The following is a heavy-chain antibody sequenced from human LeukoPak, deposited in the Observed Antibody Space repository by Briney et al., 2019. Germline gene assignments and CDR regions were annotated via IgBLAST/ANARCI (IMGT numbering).Heavy chain of an antibody. J-gene: IGHJ4*02. CDR1: GFIFSNDW. V-gene: IGHV3-74*01. CDR3: ASGSLQSGYNFDY. CDR2: IKYDGSAT. D-gene: IGHD3-3*01. Sequence: PGGSPRLSSAASGFIFSNDWMHWIRQVPGKGLVWVSHIKYDGSATNYADSVKGRFTISRDNAKNTLYLQMNSLRAEDTAVYYCASGSLQSGYNFDYWGQGALVTVSS.